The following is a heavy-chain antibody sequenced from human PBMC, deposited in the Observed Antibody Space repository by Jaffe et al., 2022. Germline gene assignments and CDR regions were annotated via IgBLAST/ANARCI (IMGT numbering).Heavy chain of an antibody. V-gene: IGHV3-23*01. D-gene: IGHD2-2*01. Sequence: EVQLLESGGGLVQPGGSLRLSCAASGFTFSSYAMGWVRQAPGKGLEWVSVISHSGINTYYADSVKGRFTISRDNSKNTLFLQVNSLRAEDTAVYYCAKGLYCGNTICHEDYFDYWGQGTLVAVSS. CDR3: AKGLYCGNTICHEDYFDY. CDR2: ISHSGINT. J-gene: IGHJ4*02. CDR1: GFTFSSYA.